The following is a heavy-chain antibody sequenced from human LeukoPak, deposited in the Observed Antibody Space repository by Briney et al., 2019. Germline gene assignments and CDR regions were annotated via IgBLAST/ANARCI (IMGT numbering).Heavy chain of an antibody. J-gene: IGHJ5*02. V-gene: IGHV5-51*01. D-gene: IGHD3-3*01. CDR3: ARHPDFWSGHSWFAP. CDR2: IYPSDSDT. CDR1: GYVFATSW. Sequence: GESLKISCKASGYVFATSWIAWVRQMPGKGLEWMGIIYPSDSDTRYNPSFQGQVTISADKSIDTACLQWSSLKASDTAMYYCARHPDFWSGHSWFAPWGQGTLVIVSS.